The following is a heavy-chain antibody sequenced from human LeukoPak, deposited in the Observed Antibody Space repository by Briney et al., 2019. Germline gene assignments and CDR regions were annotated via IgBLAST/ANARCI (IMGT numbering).Heavy chain of an antibody. J-gene: IGHJ4*02. V-gene: IGHV4-59*08. Sequence: PSETLSHTCTVSGGSISGDYWSWIRQPPGKGLEWIGYIYHTGTTNYNPSLRSRVTISVDTPKSQFSLKLSSVTAADTAVYYCVIQGASYWIYWAQGNLVTVSS. CDR2: IYHTGTT. D-gene: IGHD2-21*01. CDR1: GGSISGDY. CDR3: VIQGASYWIY.